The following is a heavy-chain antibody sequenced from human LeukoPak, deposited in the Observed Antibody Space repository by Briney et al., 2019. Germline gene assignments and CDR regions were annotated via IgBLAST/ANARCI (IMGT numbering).Heavy chain of an antibody. CDR1: GFNFDDYT. V-gene: IGHV3-43*01. D-gene: IGHD2-2*03. CDR2: ISWDGGST. CDR3: AKDRGYCSSTSCYYYYGMDV. Sequence: GGSLRLSCAASGFNFDDYTMHWVRQAPGKGLEWVSLISWDGGSTYYADSVKGRFTISRDNSKNSLYLQMNSLRTEDTALYYCAKDRGYCSSTSCYYYYGMDVWGQGTTVTVSS. J-gene: IGHJ6*02.